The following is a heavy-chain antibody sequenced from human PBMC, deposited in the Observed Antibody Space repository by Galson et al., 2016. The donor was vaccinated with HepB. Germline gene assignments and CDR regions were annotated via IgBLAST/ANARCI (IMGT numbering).Heavy chain of an antibody. Sequence: SETLSLTCTVSGGSISRSAYYWGWIRQPPGKELEWIGSIHYSGSTSYYASLKSRVTISVDTSKNQFSLNLRPVTAADTAVYYCARHSGVSSVTYQGIDYWGQGTLVTVSS. J-gene: IGHJ4*02. CDR1: GGSISRSAYY. CDR3: ARHSGVSSVTYQGIDY. CDR2: IHYSGST. V-gene: IGHV4-39*01. D-gene: IGHD1-26*01.